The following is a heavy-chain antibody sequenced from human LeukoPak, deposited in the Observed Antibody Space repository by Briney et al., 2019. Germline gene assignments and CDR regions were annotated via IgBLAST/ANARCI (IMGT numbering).Heavy chain of an antibody. CDR1: GFTFSNYG. CDR2: IWYDGSKK. CDR3: ARGPTLGYYFDY. D-gene: IGHD7-27*01. Sequence: GGSLRLSCAASGFTFSNYGMHWVRQALGKGLEWVAIIWYDGSKKYYADSVKGRFIISRDNSKNTLYLQMSSLRAEDTAVYFCARGPTLGYYFDYWGQGTLVTVSS. J-gene: IGHJ4*02. V-gene: IGHV3-33*01.